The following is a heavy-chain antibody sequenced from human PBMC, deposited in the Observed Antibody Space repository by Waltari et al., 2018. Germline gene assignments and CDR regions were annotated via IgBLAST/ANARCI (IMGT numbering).Heavy chain of an antibody. Sequence: QVQLVESGGGVVQPGRSLRLSCAASGFTFSSYAMHWVRQAPGKGLEWVAVISYDGSNKYYADSVKGRFTISRDNSKNTLYLQMNSLRAEDTAVYYCARCAVVGATCDAFDIWGQGTMVTVSS. CDR1: GFTFSSYA. J-gene: IGHJ3*02. V-gene: IGHV3-30-3*01. D-gene: IGHD1-26*01. CDR3: ARCAVVGATCDAFDI. CDR2: ISYDGSNK.